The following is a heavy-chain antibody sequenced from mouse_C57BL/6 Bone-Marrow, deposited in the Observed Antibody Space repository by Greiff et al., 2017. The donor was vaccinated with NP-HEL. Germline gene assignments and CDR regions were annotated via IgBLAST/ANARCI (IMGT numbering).Heavy chain of an antibody. CDR2: IDPSDSYT. CDR3: ARSRFYGSFDY. V-gene: IGHV1-69*01. CDR1: GYTFTSYW. D-gene: IGHD1-1*01. J-gene: IGHJ2*01. Sequence: QVQLQQPGAELVMPGASAKLSCKASGYTFTSYWMHWVKQRPGQGLEWIGEIDPSDSYTNYNQKFKGKSTLTVDKSSSTAYMQLSSLTSEDSAVYYCARSRFYGSFDYWGQGTTLTVSS.